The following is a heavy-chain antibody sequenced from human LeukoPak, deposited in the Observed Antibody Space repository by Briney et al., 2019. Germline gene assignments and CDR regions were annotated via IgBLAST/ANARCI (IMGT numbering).Heavy chain of an antibody. Sequence: GGSLRLSCAASGFTFSSYEMNWVRQAPGKCLEWVSYISSSGSTIYYADSVKGRFTISRDNAKNSLYLQMNSLRAEDTAVYYCAGSSNDAFDIWGHGTMVTVSS. CDR2: ISSSGSTI. CDR1: GFTFSSYE. D-gene: IGHD2-15*01. CDR3: AGSSNDAFDI. V-gene: IGHV3-48*03. J-gene: IGHJ3*02.